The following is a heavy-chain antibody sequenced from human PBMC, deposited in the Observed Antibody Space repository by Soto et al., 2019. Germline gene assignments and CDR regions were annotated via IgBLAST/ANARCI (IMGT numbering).Heavy chain of an antibody. V-gene: IGHV1-69*13. CDR2: IIPIFGTA. CDR1: GGTFSSYA. J-gene: IGHJ2*01. D-gene: IGHD2-21*02. CDR3: ARVVFYGGNSRYFDL. Sequence: SVKVSCKASGGTFSSYAISWVRQAPGQGLEWMGGIIPIFGTANYAQKFQGRVTITADESTSTAYMELSSLRSEDTAVYYCARVVFYGGNSRYFDLWGRGTLVTVSS.